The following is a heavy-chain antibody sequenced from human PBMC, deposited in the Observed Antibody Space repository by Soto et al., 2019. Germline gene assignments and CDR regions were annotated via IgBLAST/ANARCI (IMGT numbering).Heavy chain of an antibody. CDR3: ARGAPPFCSGGSCSGEGY. V-gene: IGHV3-48*01. J-gene: IGHJ4*02. CDR2: ISSSSSTI. D-gene: IGHD2-15*01. Sequence: GGSLRLSCAASGFTFSSYSMNWVRQAPGKGLEWVSYISSSSSTIYYADSVKGRFTISRDNAKNSLYLQMNSLRAEDTAVYYCARGAPPFCSGGSCSGEGYWGQGTLVTVSS. CDR1: GFTFSSYS.